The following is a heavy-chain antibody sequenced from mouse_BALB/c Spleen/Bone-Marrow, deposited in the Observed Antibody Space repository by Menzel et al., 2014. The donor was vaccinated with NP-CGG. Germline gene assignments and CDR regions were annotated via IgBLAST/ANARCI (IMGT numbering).Heavy chain of an antibody. V-gene: IGHV14-4*02. Sequence: VQLQQSGAELVRSGASVKLSCTASGFNIKDYYMHWVKQRPEQGLEWIGWIDPENGDTEYAPKFQGKATMTADTSSNTAYLQLSSLTSEDTAVYYCSYGNFAMDYWGQGTLVTVSS. CDR1: GFNIKDYY. J-gene: IGHJ4*01. CDR2: IDPENGDT. D-gene: IGHD2-1*01. CDR3: SYGNFAMDY.